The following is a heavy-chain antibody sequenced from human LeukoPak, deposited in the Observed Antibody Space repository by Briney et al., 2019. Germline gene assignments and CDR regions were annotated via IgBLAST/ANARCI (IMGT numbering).Heavy chain of an antibody. CDR3: ARGKSMVVIGCFDS. J-gene: IGHJ4*02. CDR2: ISNSGGTI. Sequence: GGSLRLSCVASGFSFSGYEMTWVRQAPGRGLEWVSHISNSGGTIYYADSVKGRFTISRDNAKNSLYLQMNSLRAEDTATYYCARGKSMVVIGCFDSWGQGTLVTVSP. CDR1: GFSFSGYE. D-gene: IGHD2-21*01. V-gene: IGHV3-48*03.